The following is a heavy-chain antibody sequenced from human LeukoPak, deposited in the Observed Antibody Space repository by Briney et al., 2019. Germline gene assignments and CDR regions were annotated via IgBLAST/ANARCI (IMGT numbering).Heavy chain of an antibody. CDR3: ARDRRGQLRYFRLGNWFDP. CDR2: MSPNSGDT. J-gene: IGHJ5*02. Sequence: GASVKVSCKASGYTFTSYDFNWVRQATGQRPEWMGWMSPNSGDTGYAQKFQDRVTMTRNTSISTAYMELSSLRSDDTAVYYCARDRRGQLRYFRLGNWFDPWGQGTLVTVSS. V-gene: IGHV1-8*01. CDR1: GYTFTSYD. D-gene: IGHD1-1*01.